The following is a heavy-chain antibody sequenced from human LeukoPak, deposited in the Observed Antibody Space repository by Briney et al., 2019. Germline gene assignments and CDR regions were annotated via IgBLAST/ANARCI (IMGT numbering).Heavy chain of an antibody. CDR2: INSDGSST. Sequence: GGSLRLSCAASGFTFSSYWMHWVRQAPGMGLVWVSRINSDGSSTSYADSVKGRFTISRDNAKNTLYLQMNSLRAEDTAVYYCAVRGYSGYDTSYFDYWGQGTLVTVSS. J-gene: IGHJ4*02. V-gene: IGHV3-74*01. CDR3: AVRGYSGYDTSYFDY. D-gene: IGHD5-12*01. CDR1: GFTFSSYW.